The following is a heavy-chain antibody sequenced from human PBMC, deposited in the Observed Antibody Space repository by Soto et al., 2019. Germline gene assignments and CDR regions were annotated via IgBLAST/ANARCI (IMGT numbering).Heavy chain of an antibody. Sequence: QVQLQQWGAGLLKPSETLSLTCAVYGGSFSGYYWSWIRQPPGKGLEWIGEIKHSGSTNYNPSLKSRVTISVDTSKNQCSLKLSSVTAADTAVYYCARGLLTSMVRGVPYYYMDVWGKGTTVTVSS. D-gene: IGHD3-10*01. V-gene: IGHV4-34*01. CDR3: ARGLLTSMVRGVPYYYMDV. CDR1: GGSFSGYY. J-gene: IGHJ6*03. CDR2: IKHSGST.